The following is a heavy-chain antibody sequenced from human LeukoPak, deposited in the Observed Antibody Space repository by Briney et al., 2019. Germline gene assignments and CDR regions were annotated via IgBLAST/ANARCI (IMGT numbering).Heavy chain of an antibody. J-gene: IGHJ4*02. CDR2: ISGSGGST. Sequence: GGSLRLSCAASGFTFSSYAMSWVRQAPGKGLEWVSAISGSGGSTYYADSVKGRFTISRDNSKNTLYLQMNSLRAEDTAGYYRAKDLTWTYYYDSSGSEFDYWGQGTLVTVSS. CDR3: AKDLTWTYYYDSSGSEFDY. V-gene: IGHV3-23*01. D-gene: IGHD3-22*01. CDR1: GFTFSSYA.